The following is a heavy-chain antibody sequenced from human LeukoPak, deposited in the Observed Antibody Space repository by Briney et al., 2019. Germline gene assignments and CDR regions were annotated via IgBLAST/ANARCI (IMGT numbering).Heavy chain of an antibody. J-gene: IGHJ4*02. Sequence: ASVKVSCKASGYTFTGYYMHWVRQAPGQGLEWMGWINPNSGGTNYAQKFQGRVTMTRDTSISTAYMELSRLRSDDTAVYYCASGVPDGCSYGYSFDYWGQGTLVTVSS. D-gene: IGHD5-18*01. CDR3: ASGVPDGCSYGYSFDY. CDR2: INPNSGGT. V-gene: IGHV1-2*02. CDR1: GYTFTGYY.